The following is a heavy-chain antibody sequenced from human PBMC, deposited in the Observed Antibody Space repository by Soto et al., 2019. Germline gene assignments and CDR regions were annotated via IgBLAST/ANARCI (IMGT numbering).Heavy chain of an antibody. Sequence: GGSVRLSCAACVLRLGRSGMHWARQSPGKALECVAFVSDDGGNKFYPHVVRGRFTPSRDNSRKNLLLQMNSLRTDDKAIYFSARDRGGLHPSCDLWRQGTVVTVYS. CDR3: ARDRGGLHPSCDL. J-gene: IGHJ5*02. CDR2: VSDDGGNK. D-gene: IGHD3-16*01. V-gene: IGHV3-30*03. CDR1: VLRLGRSG.